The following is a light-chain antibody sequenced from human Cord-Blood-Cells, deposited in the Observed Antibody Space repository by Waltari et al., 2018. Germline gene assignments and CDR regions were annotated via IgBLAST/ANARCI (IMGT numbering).Light chain of an antibody. CDR1: RRDVGGYNL. CDR2: EGS. Sequence: QSALTQPASVSGSPGQSHTLPCTGTRRDVGGYNLFSWYQQHPGKAPKIMIYEGSKRPSGVSNRFSGSKSGNTASLTISGLQAEDEADYYCCSYAGSSSYVVFGGGTKLTVL. CDR3: CSYAGSSSYVV. V-gene: IGLV2-23*01. J-gene: IGLJ2*01.